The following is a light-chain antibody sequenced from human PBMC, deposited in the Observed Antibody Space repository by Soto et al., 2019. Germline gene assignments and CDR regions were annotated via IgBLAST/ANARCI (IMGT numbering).Light chain of an antibody. CDR2: KAS. CDR3: QQYNSYLWT. Sequence: DIQMTQSPSTLSASVGDRVTITCRASQSISSWLAWYQQKPGKAPKLLIYKASSLESGVPSRFSGSGSGTEFTLTISSLQPDDFATDYGQQYNSYLWTFGQGTKVEIK. CDR1: QSISSW. V-gene: IGKV1-5*03. J-gene: IGKJ1*01.